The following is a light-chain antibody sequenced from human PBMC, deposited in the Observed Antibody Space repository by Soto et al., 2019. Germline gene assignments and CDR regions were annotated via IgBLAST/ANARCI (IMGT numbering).Light chain of an antibody. CDR2: KAS. CDR1: QTISSW. J-gene: IGKJ5*01. V-gene: IGKV1-5*03. CDR3: QQLNSSPQT. Sequence: DIQVTQSPSTRSGSVEDRVTIICLASQTISSWLDWYQQKPGKAPKLLIYKASTLKSGVPSRFRGSGSGPDFTLTISSLQPEDSATYFCQQLNSSPQTFGQGTRLEIK.